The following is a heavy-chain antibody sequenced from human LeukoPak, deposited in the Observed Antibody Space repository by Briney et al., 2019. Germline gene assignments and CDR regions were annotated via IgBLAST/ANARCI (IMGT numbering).Heavy chain of an antibody. CDR3: ARSSSSWYNYFDY. Sequence: GGSLRLSCAASGFTFSSYVMHWVRQAPGKGLEWVAVISYDGSNKYYADSVKGRFTISRDNSKNTLYLQMNSLRAEDTAVYYCARSSSSWYNYFDYWGQGTLVTVSS. CDR2: ISYDGSNK. CDR1: GFTFSSYV. D-gene: IGHD6-13*01. V-gene: IGHV3-30*01. J-gene: IGHJ4*02.